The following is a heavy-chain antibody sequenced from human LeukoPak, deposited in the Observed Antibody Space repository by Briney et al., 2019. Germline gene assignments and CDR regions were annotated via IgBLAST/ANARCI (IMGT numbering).Heavy chain of an antibody. CDR1: GGSISSYY. J-gene: IGHJ4*02. Sequence: PSETLSLTCTVSGGSISSYYWSWLRQPPGKGLEWIGYIYYSGSTNYNPSLKSRVTISVDTSKNQFSQKLSSVTAADTAVYYCARERDGWYFDHWGQGTLVTVSS. CDR2: IYYSGST. V-gene: IGHV4-59*01. CDR3: ARERDGWYFDH. D-gene: IGHD2-15*01.